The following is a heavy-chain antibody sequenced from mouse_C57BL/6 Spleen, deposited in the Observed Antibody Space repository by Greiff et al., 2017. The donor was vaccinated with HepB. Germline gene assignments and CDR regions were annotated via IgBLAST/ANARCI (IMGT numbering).Heavy chain of an antibody. CDR1: GFSLSTSGMG. J-gene: IGHJ2*01. Sequence: QSSQTLSLTCSFSGFSLSTSGMGVSWIRQPSGKGLEWLAHIYWDDDKRYNPSLKSRLTISKDTSRNQVFLKITSVDTADTATYYCARSTYYSNYFFDYWGQGTTLTVSS. CDR2: IYWDDDK. CDR3: ARSTYYSNYFFDY. D-gene: IGHD2-5*01. V-gene: IGHV8-12*01.